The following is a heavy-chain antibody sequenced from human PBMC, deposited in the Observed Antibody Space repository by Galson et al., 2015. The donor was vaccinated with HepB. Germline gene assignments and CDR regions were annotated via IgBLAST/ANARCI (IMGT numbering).Heavy chain of an antibody. Sequence: SLRLSCAASGFTFSSYAMSWVRQAPGKGLEWVSAISGSGGSTYYADSVKGRFTISRDNSKNTLYLQMNSLRAEDTAVYYCTKDLLIRITMVRGVIKPGAFEIWGQGTMVTVSS. V-gene: IGHV3-23*01. D-gene: IGHD3-10*01. CDR3: TKDLLIRITMVRGVIKPGAFEI. CDR1: GFTFSSYA. J-gene: IGHJ3*02. CDR2: ISGSGGST.